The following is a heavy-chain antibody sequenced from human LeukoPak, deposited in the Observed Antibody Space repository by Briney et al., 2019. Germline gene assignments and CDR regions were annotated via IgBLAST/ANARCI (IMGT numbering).Heavy chain of an antibody. CDR2: ISGSGGST. Sequence: GGSLRLSCAASGFTFSSYAMSWVRQAPGKGLEWVSAISGSGGSTYYADSVKGRFTISRDNSKNTLYLQMNSLRAEDTAVYYCAKDLYCYDSSGYLDYWGQGTLVTVSS. J-gene: IGHJ4*02. CDR3: AKDLYCYDSSGYLDY. D-gene: IGHD3-22*01. CDR1: GFTFSSYA. V-gene: IGHV3-23*01.